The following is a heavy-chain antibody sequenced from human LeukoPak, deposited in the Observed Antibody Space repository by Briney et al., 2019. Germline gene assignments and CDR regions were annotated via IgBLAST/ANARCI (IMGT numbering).Heavy chain of an antibody. CDR3: ARDGMTNPWYFDL. D-gene: IGHD4-11*01. J-gene: IGHJ2*01. V-gene: IGHV4-59*01. CDR1: GGSISSYY. Sequence: SETLSLTCTVSGGSISSYYWSWIRQPPGKGLEWIGYIYYGGSTNYNPSLKSRVTISVDMSKNQFSLKLGSVTAADTAVYYCARDGMTNPWYFDLWGRGTLVTVSS. CDR2: IYYGGST.